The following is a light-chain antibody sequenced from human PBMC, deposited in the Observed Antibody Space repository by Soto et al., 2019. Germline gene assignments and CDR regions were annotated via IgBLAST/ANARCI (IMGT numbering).Light chain of an antibody. CDR3: CSYAGSSTSHVV. V-gene: IGLV2-23*02. Sequence: QSALTQPASVSGSPGQSITISCTGTSSDVGSSNLVSWYQHHPGKAPKRMIYEVSKRPSGVSNRFSGSKSGNTASLTISGLQAEYEADYYCCSYAGSSTSHVVFGGGTKVTVL. CDR2: EVS. CDR1: SSDVGSSNL. J-gene: IGLJ2*01.